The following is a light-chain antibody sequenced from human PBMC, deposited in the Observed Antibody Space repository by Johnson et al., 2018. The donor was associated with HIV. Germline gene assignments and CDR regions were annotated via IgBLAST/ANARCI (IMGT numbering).Light chain of an antibody. CDR1: SSNIGNNY. V-gene: IGLV1-51*01. Sequence: QSVLTQPPSVSAAPGQKVTISCSGSSSNIGNNYVSWYQQLPGTAPKLLIYDNSKLPSKIPDRFSGSKSGTSATLGITGLQTGDEADSYCGTWDNSLIARHVFGTGTKVTFL. CDR2: DNS. CDR3: GTWDNSLIARHV. J-gene: IGLJ1*01.